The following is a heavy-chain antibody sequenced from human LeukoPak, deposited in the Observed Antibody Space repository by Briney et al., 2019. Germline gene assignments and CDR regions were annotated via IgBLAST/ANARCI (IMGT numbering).Heavy chain of an antibody. Sequence: ASVTVSCKASGYTFTGYYMHWVRQAPGQGLEWMGWINPNSGGTNYAQKFQGRVTMTRDPSISTAYMELSRLRSDDTAVYYCAKNQPKAGSDYWGQGTLATVPS. J-gene: IGHJ4*02. CDR2: INPNSGGT. D-gene: IGHD1-14*01. CDR3: AKNQPKAGSDY. V-gene: IGHV1-2*02. CDR1: GYTFTGYY.